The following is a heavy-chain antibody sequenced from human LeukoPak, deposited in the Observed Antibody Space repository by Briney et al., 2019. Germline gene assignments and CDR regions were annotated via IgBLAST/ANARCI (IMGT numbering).Heavy chain of an antibody. D-gene: IGHD3-22*01. V-gene: IGHV1-69*13. CDR1: GGTFSSYA. Sequence: SVKVSCKASGGTFSSYAISWVRQAPGQGLEWMGGIIPIFGTANYAQKFQGRVTITADESTSTAYMELSSRRSEDTAVYYCARARVSYYYDSSGYYAPFDYWGQGTLVTVSS. CDR2: IIPIFGTA. J-gene: IGHJ4*02. CDR3: ARARVSYYYDSSGYYAPFDY.